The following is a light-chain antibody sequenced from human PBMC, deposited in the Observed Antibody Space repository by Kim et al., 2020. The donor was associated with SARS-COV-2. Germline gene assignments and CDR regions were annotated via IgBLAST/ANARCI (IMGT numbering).Light chain of an antibody. CDR2: GAS. J-gene: IGKJ2*01. V-gene: IGKV3-20*01. CDR3: QQYGSSTYT. CDR1: QSVSSSY. Sequence: LSAGERVTLSCRASQSVSSSYLAWYQQKPGQAPRLLIYGASSRATGIPDRCSGSGSGTDFTLTISRLEPEDFAVYYCQQYGSSTYTFGQGTKLEI.